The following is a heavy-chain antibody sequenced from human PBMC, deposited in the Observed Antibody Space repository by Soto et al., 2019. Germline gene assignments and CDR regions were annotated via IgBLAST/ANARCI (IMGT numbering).Heavy chain of an antibody. Sequence: QVQLVESGGGVVQPGRSLRLSCAASGFTFSSYAMHWVRQAPGKGLEWVAVISYDGSNKYYADSVKGRFTISRDNSKNTLYLQMNSLRAEDTAVYYCAREHGDGEPSNDYFDYWGQGTLVTVSS. V-gene: IGHV3-30-3*01. CDR3: AREHGDGEPSNDYFDY. D-gene: IGHD2-21*01. CDR2: ISYDGSNK. CDR1: GFTFSSYA. J-gene: IGHJ4*02.